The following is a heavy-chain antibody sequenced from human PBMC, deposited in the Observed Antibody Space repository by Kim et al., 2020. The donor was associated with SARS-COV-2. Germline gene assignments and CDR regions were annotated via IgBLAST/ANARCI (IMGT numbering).Heavy chain of an antibody. CDR1: GGSISSSSNF. D-gene: IGHD6-19*01. CDR2: IYYSGST. Sequence: SETRSLTCTVSGGSISSSSNFWGWIRQPPGKGLEWIGSIYYSGSTYYNPSLKSRVIISVDMSKNQLSLKLSSVTAADTAVYYCARIGYSSGWPDYWGQGT. V-gene: IGHV4-39*01. J-gene: IGHJ4*02. CDR3: ARIGYSSGWPDY.